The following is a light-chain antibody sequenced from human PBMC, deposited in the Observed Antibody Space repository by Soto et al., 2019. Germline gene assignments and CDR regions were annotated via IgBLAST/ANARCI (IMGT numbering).Light chain of an antibody. V-gene: IGLV7-46*01. CDR2: DTS. Sequence: QAVVTQEPSLTVSPGGTVTLTCGSSTGAVTSGHYPYWFQQKPGQAPRTLIYDTSNKHSWTPARFSGSLLGGKAALTLSGAQPEDEAEYYCLLSYPVFGTGTKLTVL. CDR1: TGAVTSGHY. CDR3: LLSYPV. J-gene: IGLJ1*01.